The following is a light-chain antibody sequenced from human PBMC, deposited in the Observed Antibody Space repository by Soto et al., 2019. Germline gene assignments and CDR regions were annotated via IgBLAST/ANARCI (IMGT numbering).Light chain of an antibody. CDR2: GNS. Sequence: QSVLTQPPSVSGAPGQRVTISCTGTSSNIGAGYDVPWYQQLPGTAPKLIIYGNSNRPSGVPDRFSGSKSGTSASLAITGLQAEDEADYYCQSYDSSRTLVVFGAGTKLTVL. J-gene: IGLJ2*01. V-gene: IGLV1-40*01. CDR3: QSYDSSRTLVV. CDR1: SSNIGAGYD.